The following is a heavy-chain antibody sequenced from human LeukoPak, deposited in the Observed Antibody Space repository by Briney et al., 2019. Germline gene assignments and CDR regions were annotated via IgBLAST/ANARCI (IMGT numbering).Heavy chain of an antibody. Sequence: SQTLSLTCALSGDSVSSNSAGWDWVRQSPSRGLEWLGRTYYRSNWYNDYAESVKGLITINPDTSKNQFSLQLNSVTPEDTAVYYCAREIAVAGPFDYWGQGTLVTVSS. CDR3: AREIAVAGPFDY. CDR1: GDSVSSNSAG. V-gene: IGHV6-1*01. D-gene: IGHD6-19*01. J-gene: IGHJ4*02. CDR2: TYYRSNWYN.